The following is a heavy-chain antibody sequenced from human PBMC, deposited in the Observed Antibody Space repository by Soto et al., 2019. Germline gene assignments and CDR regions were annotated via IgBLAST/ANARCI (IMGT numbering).Heavy chain of an antibody. CDR2: INPSGGST. V-gene: IGHV1-46*01. Sequence: VASVKVSCKASGYTFTSYYMHWVRQAPGQGLEWMGIINPSGGSTSYAQKFQGRVTMTRDTSTSTVYMELSSLRSEDTAVYYCARGEYYDFWSGYYTRYYYYGMDVWGQGTTVTVSS. D-gene: IGHD3-3*01. CDR3: ARGEYYDFWSGYYTRYYYYGMDV. J-gene: IGHJ6*02. CDR1: GYTFTSYY.